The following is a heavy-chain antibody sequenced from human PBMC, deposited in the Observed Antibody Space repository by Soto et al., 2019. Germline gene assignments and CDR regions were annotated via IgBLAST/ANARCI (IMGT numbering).Heavy chain of an antibody. D-gene: IGHD3-3*01. J-gene: IGHJ3*02. CDR3: ARGGGVGVAGSAAFDM. V-gene: IGHV1-2*02. CDR1: GYPVTAYY. CDR2: INPATGAA. Sequence: QLHLVQSGAVVKKPGASVTVSCSASGYPVTAYYMHWVRQAPGRGLEWMGGINPATGAAKYTQTFQGRVTMTRDTSTSTVFMELSGLTSEDTAVFYWARGGGVGVAGSAAFDMWGQGPWSPSLQ.